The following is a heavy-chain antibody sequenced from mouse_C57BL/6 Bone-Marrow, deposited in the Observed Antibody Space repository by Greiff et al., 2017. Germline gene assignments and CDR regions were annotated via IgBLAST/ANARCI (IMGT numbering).Heavy chain of an antibody. CDR3: ARGDGYYAFFDY. CDR2: IYPRSGNT. CDR1: GYTFTSYG. V-gene: IGHV1-81*01. J-gene: IGHJ2*01. Sequence: QVQLQQSGAELARPGASVKLSCKASGYTFTSYGISWVKQRTGPGLEWIGEIYPRSGNTYYNEKFKGKATLTADKSSSTAYMELRSLTSEDSAVYFCARGDGYYAFFDYWGKGTTLTVSS. D-gene: IGHD2-3*01.